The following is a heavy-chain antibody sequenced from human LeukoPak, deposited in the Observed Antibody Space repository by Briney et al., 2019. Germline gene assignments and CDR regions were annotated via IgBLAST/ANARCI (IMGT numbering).Heavy chain of an antibody. J-gene: IGHJ4*02. CDR1: GGTFSSYA. CDR2: IIPIFGTA. V-gene: IGHV1-69*13. Sequence: SVKVSCKASGGTFSSYATSWVRQAPGQGLEWMGGIIPIFGTANYVQKFQGRVTITVDESTSTAYMELSSLRSEDTAVYYCARCYDFWSGLYYFDYWGQGTLVTVSS. CDR3: ARCYDFWSGLYYFDY. D-gene: IGHD3-3*01.